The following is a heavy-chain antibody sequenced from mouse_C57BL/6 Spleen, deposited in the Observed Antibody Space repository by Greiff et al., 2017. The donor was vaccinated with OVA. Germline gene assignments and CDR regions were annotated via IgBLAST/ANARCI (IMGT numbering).Heavy chain of an antibody. V-gene: IGHV1-55*01. CDR3: TRRDYGAMDD. CDR2: IYPGSGST. Sequence: QVQLQQPGAELVKPGASVKMSCKASGYTFTSYWITWVKQRPGQGLEWIGDIYPGSGSTNYNEKFKSKATLTVDPTSSTAYIQRSSLTSEDSAVYYCTRRDYGAMDDWGQGTSVTVSS. CDR1: GYTFTSYW. D-gene: IGHD1-1*01. J-gene: IGHJ4*01.